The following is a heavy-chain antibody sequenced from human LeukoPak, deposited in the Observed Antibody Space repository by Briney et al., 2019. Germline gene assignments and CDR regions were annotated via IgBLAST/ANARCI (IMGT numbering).Heavy chain of an antibody. Sequence: PGGSLRLSCAASGFTFSSYSMNWVRQAPGKGLEWVSSISSSSSYIYYADSVKGRFTISRDNAKNSLYLQMNSLRAEDTAVYYCARDPGFGYCSSTSCFHDYWGQGTLVTVSS. CDR2: ISSSSSYI. V-gene: IGHV3-21*01. J-gene: IGHJ4*02. D-gene: IGHD2-2*01. CDR3: ARDPGFGYCSSTSCFHDY. CDR1: GFTFSSYS.